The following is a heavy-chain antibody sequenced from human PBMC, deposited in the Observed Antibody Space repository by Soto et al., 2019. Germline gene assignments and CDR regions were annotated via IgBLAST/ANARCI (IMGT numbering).Heavy chain of an antibody. Sequence: QVQLQESGPGLVKPSETLSLTCTVSGGSISSYYWSWIRQPPGKGLEWIGYIYYGGSTNYNPSLKRRVNISVDTSKNQFSLKLSSVTAADTAVYSCARTLFGWGIWFDPWGQGTLVTVSS. CDR3: ARTLFGWGIWFDP. V-gene: IGHV4-59*01. D-gene: IGHD3-10*02. CDR1: GGSISSYY. J-gene: IGHJ5*02. CDR2: IYYGGST.